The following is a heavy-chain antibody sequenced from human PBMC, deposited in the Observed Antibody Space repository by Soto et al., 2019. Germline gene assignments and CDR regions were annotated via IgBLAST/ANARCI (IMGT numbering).Heavy chain of an antibody. D-gene: IGHD5-12*01. V-gene: IGHV4-59*08. CDR3: ARLDGYDSTYFDL. J-gene: IGHJ2*01. CDR1: GGSISSYY. Sequence: QVQLQESGPGLVKPSETLSLTCTVSGGSISSYYWSWIRQPPGKGLEWIGYIYYSGSTNYNPSLKSRVTISVDTSKNQFSLKLSSVTAADTAVYYCARLDGYDSTYFDLWGRGTLVTVSS. CDR2: IYYSGST.